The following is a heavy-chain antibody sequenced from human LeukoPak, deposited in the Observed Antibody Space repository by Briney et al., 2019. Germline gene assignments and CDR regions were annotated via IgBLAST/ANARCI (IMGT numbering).Heavy chain of an antibody. J-gene: IGHJ4*02. Sequence: PGGSLRLSCAASGFTFSNYAMSWVRQAPGKGLEWVSIISGSGSTTYYADSVKGRFTISRDNSKNTLFVQMNSLRAADTAVYYCAGHLRSRDGYNRASFDYWGQGTLVTVSS. CDR3: AGHLRSRDGYNRASFDY. CDR2: ISGSGSTT. V-gene: IGHV3-23*01. D-gene: IGHD5-24*01. CDR1: GFTFSNYA.